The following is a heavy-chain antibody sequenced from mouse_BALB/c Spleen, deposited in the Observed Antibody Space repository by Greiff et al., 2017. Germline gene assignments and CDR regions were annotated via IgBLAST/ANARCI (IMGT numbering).Heavy chain of an antibody. CDR2: ILPGSGST. CDR3: ARRDYGYAMDY. Sequence: QVQLQQSGAELMKPGASVKISCKATGYTFSSYWIEWVKQRPGHGLEWIGEILPGSGSTNYNEKFKGKATFTADTSSNTAYMQLSSLTSEDSAVYYCARRDYGYAMDYWGQGTSVTVSS. J-gene: IGHJ4*01. V-gene: IGHV1-9*01. D-gene: IGHD1-1*01. CDR1: GYTFSSYW.